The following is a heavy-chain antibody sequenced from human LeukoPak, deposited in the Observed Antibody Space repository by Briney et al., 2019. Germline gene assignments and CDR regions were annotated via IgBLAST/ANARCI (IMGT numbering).Heavy chain of an antibody. V-gene: IGHV3-23*01. J-gene: IGHJ2*01. CDR1: GFTFSSFA. CDR3: AKDGMVRGIIIRSSWFFDL. Sequence: GGSLRLSCAASGFTFSSFAMSWARQAPGKGLEWVSAISGSGGTTYYADSVKGRFTISRDNSKNTLYLQMNSLRAEDTAIYYCAKDGMVRGIIIRSSWFFDLWGRGALVTVSS. CDR2: ISGSGGTT. D-gene: IGHD3-10*01.